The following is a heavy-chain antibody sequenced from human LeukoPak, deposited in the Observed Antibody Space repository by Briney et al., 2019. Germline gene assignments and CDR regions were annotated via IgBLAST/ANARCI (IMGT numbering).Heavy chain of an antibody. Sequence: ASLKVSCKASVYTFSSYYMHWVRQAPGQGLEWMAIINPSGGSTSYAQKFQDRVMMTRDTSTSTVYMELSSLRSEDTGLYCCARGQWRTFDYWGQGTLVTVSS. CDR1: VYTFSSYY. CDR2: INPSGGST. CDR3: ARGQWRTFDY. V-gene: IGHV1-46*01. D-gene: IGHD6-19*01. J-gene: IGHJ4*02.